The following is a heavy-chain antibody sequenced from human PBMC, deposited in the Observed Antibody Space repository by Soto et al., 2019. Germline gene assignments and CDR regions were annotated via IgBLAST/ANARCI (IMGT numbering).Heavy chain of an antibody. V-gene: IGHV4-39*01. J-gene: IGHJ1*01. CDR2: IFHSGST. CDR3: SRLNDYVEYFQH. Sequence: QLQLQESGPGLVKPSETLSLNCSVSGGSIRSSPYYWGWIRQPPGKGLEYIGSIFHSGSTYYNPSPPKPVTQSRDTAKNQFPLQLNPWAPGDPAFYYCSRLNDYVEYFQHWGQGALVTVSS. D-gene: IGHD4-17*01. CDR1: GGSIRSSPYY.